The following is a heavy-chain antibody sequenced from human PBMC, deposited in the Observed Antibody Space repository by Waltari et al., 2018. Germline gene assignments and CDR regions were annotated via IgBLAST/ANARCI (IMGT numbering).Heavy chain of an antibody. Sequence: EVQLATSGAEVKKPGATVKISCKASGYTFTDYYMHWVQQAPGKGLEWMGRVDPEDGETIYAEKFQGRVTITADTSTDTAYMELSSLRSEDTAVYYCAKQYPRDDWSYPFFDYWGQGTLVTVSS. J-gene: IGHJ4*02. D-gene: IGHD3-9*01. CDR1: GYTFTDYY. CDR2: VDPEDGET. V-gene: IGHV1-69-2*01. CDR3: AKQYPRDDWSYPFFDY.